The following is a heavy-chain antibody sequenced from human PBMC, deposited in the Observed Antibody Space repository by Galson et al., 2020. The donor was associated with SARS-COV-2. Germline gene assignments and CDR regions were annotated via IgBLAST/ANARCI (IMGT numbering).Heavy chain of an antibody. CDR2: TSISDTTR. J-gene: IGHJ4*02. D-gene: IGHD2-2*02. CDR1: GFSLSNYE. V-gene: IGHV3-48*03. Sequence: GSLRLSCAASGFSLSNYEMSWVRQAPGKGLEWVLYTSISDTTRYYADSVEGRFTISRDNAKNSLYLQMNSLRAEDTAIYYCARDLCTSTTCYNGFDYWGQGTLVTVSS. CDR3: ARDLCTSTTCYNGFDY.